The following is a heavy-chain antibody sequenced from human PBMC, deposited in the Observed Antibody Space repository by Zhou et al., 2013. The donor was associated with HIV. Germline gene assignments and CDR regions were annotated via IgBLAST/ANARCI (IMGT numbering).Heavy chain of an antibody. D-gene: IGHD3-9*01. Sequence: QVQFVQSGAEVKKPGASVKVSCKASGYTFTSYAMHWVRQAPGQRLEWMGWINAGNGNTKYSQKFQGRVTITRDTSASTAYMELSSLRSEDTAVYYCARDGASLRYFDWLSYYFDYWAREPWSPSPQ. CDR2: INAGNGNT. CDR3: ARDGASLRYFDWLSYYFDY. V-gene: IGHV1-3*01. J-gene: IGHJ4*02. CDR1: GYTFTSYA.